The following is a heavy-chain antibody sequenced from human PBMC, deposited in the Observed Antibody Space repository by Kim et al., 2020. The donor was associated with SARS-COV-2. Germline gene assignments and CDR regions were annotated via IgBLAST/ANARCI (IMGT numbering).Heavy chain of an antibody. J-gene: IGHJ5*01. Sequence: GGSLRLSCAASGFTFTSHALHWVRQAPGKGLEWVAVIWFDGSNEYYAASVKGRLTISRDNSKSTLFLQMNSLTAEDTAVYYCARYVGGKGFDSWGQGTVVTV. V-gene: IGHV3-33*01. D-gene: IGHD1-26*01. CDR2: IWFDGSNE. CDR3: ARYVGGKGFDS. CDR1: GFTFTSHA.